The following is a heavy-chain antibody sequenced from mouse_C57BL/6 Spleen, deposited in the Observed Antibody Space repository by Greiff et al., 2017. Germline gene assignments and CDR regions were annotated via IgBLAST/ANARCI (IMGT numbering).Heavy chain of an antibody. J-gene: IGHJ2*01. Sequence: QVQLKQSGAELVRPGASVTLSCKASGYTFTDYEMHWVKQTPVHGLEWIGAIDPETGGTAYNQKFKGKAILTADKSSSTAYMELRSLTSEDSAVYYCTRWEVYFDYWGQGTTLTVSS. CDR3: TRWEVYFDY. V-gene: IGHV1-15*01. CDR1: GYTFTDYE. CDR2: IDPETGGT. D-gene: IGHD4-1*01.